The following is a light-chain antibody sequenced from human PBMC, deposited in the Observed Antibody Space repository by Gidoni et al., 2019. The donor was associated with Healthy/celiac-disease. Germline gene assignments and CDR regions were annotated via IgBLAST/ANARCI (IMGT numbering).Light chain of an antibody. CDR2: ENN. CDR1: SSNIGNNS. CDR3: GTWDSSLSVFYV. V-gene: IGLV1-51*02. J-gene: IGLJ1*01. Sequence: QSVLTQPPSVSAAPGQKVTISCSGSSSNIGNNSVSWYQQLPGTAPKLLIYENNKRPSGIPDRFSGSKSGTSATLGITGLQTGDEADYYCGTWDSSLSVFYVFGTGTKVTVL.